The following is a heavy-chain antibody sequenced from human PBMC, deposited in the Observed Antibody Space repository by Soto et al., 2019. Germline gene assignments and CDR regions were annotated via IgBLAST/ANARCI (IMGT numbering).Heavy chain of an antibody. CDR1: VGSISSYY. V-gene: IGHV4-59*12. CDR3: ARGQVVAAQH. J-gene: IGHJ4*02. CDR2: IYYSGST. D-gene: IGHD2-15*01. Sequence: TLSLTCTVSVGSISSYYWSWIRQPPGQGLEWIGYIYYSGSTNYNPSLKSRVTISVGRSKNQFSLKLSSVTAADTAVYYCARGQVVAAQHWGQGTLVTVSS.